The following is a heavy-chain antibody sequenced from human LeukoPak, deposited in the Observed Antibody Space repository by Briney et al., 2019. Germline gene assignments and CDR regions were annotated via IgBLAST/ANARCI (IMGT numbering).Heavy chain of an antibody. CDR2: IYYSEST. D-gene: IGHD6-19*01. CDR3: ARCRLDQWLVPSGSFDY. Sequence: LRLSCAASGFTFSDYYMSWIRQPPGKGLEWIGYIYYSESTYYNPSLKSRVTISVDTSKNQFSLKLSSVTAADTAVYYCARCRLDQWLVPSGSFDYWGQGTLVTVSS. V-gene: IGHV4-30-4*08. J-gene: IGHJ4*02. CDR1: GFTFSDYY.